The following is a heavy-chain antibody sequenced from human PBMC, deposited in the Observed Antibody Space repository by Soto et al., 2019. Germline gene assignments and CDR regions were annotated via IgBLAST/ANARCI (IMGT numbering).Heavy chain of an antibody. CDR1: GDTFATYT. CDR3: ARGSAAGAGGLGEFDS. D-gene: IGHD6-19*01. V-gene: IGHV1-3*01. J-gene: IGHJ4*02. Sequence: QVQLLQSGTEMKKPGASVTVSCKASGDTFATYTIHWVRQAPGHRLEWMGRINADNGETKYSQSVQDRVSNTWDTSASTPYMELSSLRSEHTALYSCARGSAAGAGGLGEFDSWGQGSLVTVSS. CDR2: INADNGET.